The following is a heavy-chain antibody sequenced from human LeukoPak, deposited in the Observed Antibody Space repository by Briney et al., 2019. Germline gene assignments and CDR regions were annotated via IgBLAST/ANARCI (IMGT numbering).Heavy chain of an antibody. D-gene: IGHD6-6*01. CDR1: GGSISSGGYY. CDR2: IYYSGST. Sequence: PSETLSLTCTVSGGSISSGGYYWSWIRRHPGKGLEWIGYIYYSGSTYYNPSLKSRVTISVDTSKNQFSLKLSSVTAADTAVYYCARSERGYSSSSRAFDYWGQGTLVTVSS. CDR3: ARSERGYSSSSRAFDY. V-gene: IGHV4-31*03. J-gene: IGHJ4*02.